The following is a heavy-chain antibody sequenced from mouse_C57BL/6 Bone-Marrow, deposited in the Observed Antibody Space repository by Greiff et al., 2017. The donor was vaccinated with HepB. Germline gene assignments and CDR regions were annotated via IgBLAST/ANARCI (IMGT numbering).Heavy chain of an antibody. CDR1: GFTFSSYA. J-gene: IGHJ2*01. Sequence: EVQLVESGGGLVKPGGSLKLSCAASGFTFSSYAMSWVRQTPEKRLEWVATISDGGSYTYYPDNVKGRFTISRDNAKNNLYLQMSHLKSEDTAMYYCARVNGYYTFDYWGQGTTLTVSS. V-gene: IGHV5-4*01. D-gene: IGHD2-3*01. CDR3: ARVNGYYTFDY. CDR2: ISDGGSYT.